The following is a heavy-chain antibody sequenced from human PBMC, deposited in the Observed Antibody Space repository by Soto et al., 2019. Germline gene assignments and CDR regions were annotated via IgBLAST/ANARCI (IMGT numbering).Heavy chain of an antibody. V-gene: IGHV3-66*01. Sequence: GGSLRLSCAASGFTVSSNYMSWVRQAPGKGLEWVSVIYSGGSTYYADSVKGRFTISRDDSKNTLYLQMNSLRAEDTAVYYCVRTAVGYCSSISCAYYFDYWGQGTLVTVSS. CDR1: GFTVSSNY. J-gene: IGHJ4*02. CDR2: IYSGGST. D-gene: IGHD2-2*01. CDR3: VRTAVGYCSSISCAYYFDY.